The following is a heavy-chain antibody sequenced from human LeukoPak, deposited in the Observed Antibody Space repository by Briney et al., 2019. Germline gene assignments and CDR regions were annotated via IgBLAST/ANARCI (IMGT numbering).Heavy chain of an antibody. CDR1: GFSFGKYW. CDR3: ARDQYDTWSRRGNFDS. V-gene: IGHV3-7*03. CDR2: IKLDGSEK. D-gene: IGHD3/OR15-3a*01. Sequence: GGSLRLSCVASGFSFGKYWMSWVRQAPGKGLEWVANIKLDGSEKNYVDSVKGRFTVSRDNTKNSLYLQMNSLRAEDTAVFYCARDQYDTWSRRGNFDSWGQGTLVTVSS. J-gene: IGHJ4*02.